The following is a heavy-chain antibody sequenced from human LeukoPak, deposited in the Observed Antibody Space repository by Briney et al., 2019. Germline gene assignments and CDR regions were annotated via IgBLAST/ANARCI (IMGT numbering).Heavy chain of an antibody. D-gene: IGHD3-22*01. V-gene: IGHV4-39*07. Sequence: SETLSPTCTVSGGSISSSSYYWGWIRQPPGKGLEWIGSIYYSGSTYYNPSLKSRVTISVDTSKNQFSLKLSSVTAADTAVYYCARDGLDTMIVVGRGYFDYWGQGTLVTVSS. CDR1: GGSISSSSYY. CDR2: IYYSGST. J-gene: IGHJ4*02. CDR3: ARDGLDTMIVVGRGYFDY.